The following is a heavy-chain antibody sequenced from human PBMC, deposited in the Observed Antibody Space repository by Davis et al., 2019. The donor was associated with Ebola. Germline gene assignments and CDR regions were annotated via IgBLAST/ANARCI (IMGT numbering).Heavy chain of an antibody. V-gene: IGHV3-30*03. D-gene: IGHD3-22*01. J-gene: IGHJ4*02. CDR2: ISYDGSNK. CDR3: VWATEDGYGVY. Sequence: GESLKISCAASGFTFSSYGMHWVRQAPGKGLEWVAVISYDGSNKYYADSVKGRFTISRDNSKNTLYLQMNSLRAEDTAVYYCVWATEDGYGVYWGQGTLVTVSS. CDR1: GFTFSSYG.